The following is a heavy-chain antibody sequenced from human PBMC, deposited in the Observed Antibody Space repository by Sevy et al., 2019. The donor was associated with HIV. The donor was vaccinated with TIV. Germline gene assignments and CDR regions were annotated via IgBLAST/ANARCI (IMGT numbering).Heavy chain of an antibody. CDR3: AIDLTMVRGVIITGYYGMDV. D-gene: IGHD3-10*01. CDR2: INSDGSST. V-gene: IGHV3-74*01. Sequence: GGSLRLSCAASGFTFSSYWMHWVRQAPGKGLVWVSRINSDGSSTSYADSVKGRFTISRDNAKNTLYLQMNSLRAEDRAVYYCAIDLTMVRGVIITGYYGMDVWGQGTTVTVSS. CDR1: GFTFSSYW. J-gene: IGHJ6*02.